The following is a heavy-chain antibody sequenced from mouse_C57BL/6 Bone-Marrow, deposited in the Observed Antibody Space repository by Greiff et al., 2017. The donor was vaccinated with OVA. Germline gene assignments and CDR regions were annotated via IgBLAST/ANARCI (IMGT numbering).Heavy chain of an antibody. D-gene: IGHD1-1*01. CDR3: ARENYYGSSSDY. Sequence: QVHVKQPGTELVKPGASVKLSCKASGYTFTSYWMHWVKQRPGQGLEWIGNINPSNGGTNYNEKFKSKATLTVDKSSSTAYMQLSSLTSEDSAVYYCARENYYGSSSDYWGQGTTLTVSS. J-gene: IGHJ2*01. CDR2: INPSNGGT. V-gene: IGHV1-53*01. CDR1: GYTFTSYW.